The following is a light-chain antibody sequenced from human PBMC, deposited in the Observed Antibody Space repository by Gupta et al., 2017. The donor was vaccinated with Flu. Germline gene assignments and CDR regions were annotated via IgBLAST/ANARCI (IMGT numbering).Light chain of an antibody. Sequence: TVVTQEPSFSVSPGGTVTLTCGLSSGSVSTSYYPSWYQQTPGQAPRPLIYSTNTRSSGVPDRFSGSILGNKAALTITGAQADDESDYYCVLYMGSGISMFGGGTKLTVL. CDR3: VLYMGSGISM. J-gene: IGLJ3*02. CDR2: STN. V-gene: IGLV8-61*01. CDR1: SGSVSTSYY.